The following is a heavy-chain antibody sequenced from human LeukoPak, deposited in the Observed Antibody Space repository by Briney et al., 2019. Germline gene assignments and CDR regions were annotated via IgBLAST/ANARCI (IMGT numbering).Heavy chain of an antibody. CDR3: ASGYSYDDAFDI. V-gene: IGHV4-39*01. CDR1: GGSIRSSYYY. CDR2: IYDSGST. Sequence: TLSLTXTVSGGSIRSSYYYWGWIRQPPGKGLEWIGSIYDSGSTYYNPSLKSRVTISVDTSKNQFSMKLNSVTTADTAVYYCASGYSYDDAFDIWGQGTMVTVSS. J-gene: IGHJ3*02. D-gene: IGHD5-18*01.